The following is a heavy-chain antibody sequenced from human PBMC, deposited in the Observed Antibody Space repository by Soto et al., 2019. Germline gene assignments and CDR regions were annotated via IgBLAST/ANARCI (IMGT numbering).Heavy chain of an antibody. CDR3: VKIRGRAYTCYYMDV. Sequence: DVQLLESGGGLVQWGGSLRLSCVTSGFTFNTYAMTWVRQAPGKGLEWFSYGGGGGSRYYAEAVQGRFTISREHPKNTPSLEMNSLRAEDTATYYFVKIRGRAYTCYYMDVWGKGTTVTVSS. CDR1: GFTFNTYA. D-gene: IGHD3-10*01. J-gene: IGHJ6*03. V-gene: IGHV3-23*01. CDR2: YGGGGGSR.